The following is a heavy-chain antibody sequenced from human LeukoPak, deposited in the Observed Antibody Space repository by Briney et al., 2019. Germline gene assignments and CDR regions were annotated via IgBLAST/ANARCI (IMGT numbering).Heavy chain of an antibody. D-gene: IGHD3-22*01. V-gene: IGHV3-23*01. Sequence: RGSLRLSCAASGFTFSSYAMSWVRQAPGKGLEWVSAISGSGGSTYYADSVKGRFTISRDNSKNTLYLQMNSLRAEDTAVYYCAKPLIHYYDSSGYYWGQGTLVTVSS. CDR2: ISGSGGST. CDR3: AKPLIHYYDSSGYY. J-gene: IGHJ4*02. CDR1: GFTFSSYA.